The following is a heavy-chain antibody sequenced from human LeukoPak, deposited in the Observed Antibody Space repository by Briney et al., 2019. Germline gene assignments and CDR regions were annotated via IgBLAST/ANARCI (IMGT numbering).Heavy chain of an antibody. CDR2: IYYSGST. J-gene: IGHJ4*02. V-gene: IGHV4-39*01. Sequence: SETLSLTCTVSGDSISSIIYYWGWVRQPPGKGLEWIGSIYYSGSTYYNPSLKSRVTISVDTSKNQFSLKLSSVTAADTAVYYCARLSSGYAYYFDYWGQGTRVTVSS. CDR1: GDSISSIIYY. D-gene: IGHD3-22*01. CDR3: ARLSSGYAYYFDY.